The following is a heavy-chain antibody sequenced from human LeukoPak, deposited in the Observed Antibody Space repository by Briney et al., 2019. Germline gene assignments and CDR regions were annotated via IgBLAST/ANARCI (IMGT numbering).Heavy chain of an antibody. D-gene: IGHD3-3*01. V-gene: IGHV4-59*01. Sequence: SETLSLTCTVSGGSISSYYWSWIRQPPGKGLEWIGYIYYSGSTNYNPSLKSRVTISVDTSKNQFSLKLSPVTAADTAVYYCARAVRSWFDPWGQGTLVTVSS. CDR3: ARAVRSWFDP. CDR2: IYYSGST. J-gene: IGHJ5*02. CDR1: GGSISSYY.